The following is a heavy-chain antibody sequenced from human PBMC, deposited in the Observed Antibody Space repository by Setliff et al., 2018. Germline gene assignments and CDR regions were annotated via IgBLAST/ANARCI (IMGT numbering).Heavy chain of an antibody. V-gene: IGHV1-2*02. Sequence: ASVKVSCKASGYTFTGYYFHWVRQAPGQGLEWMGWINPNNGDTKSAQKFQGRLTMTRDTSISTAYMDLGSLRSDDTAVYYCARDFNGLALGFWGQGTLVTVSS. J-gene: IGHJ4*02. D-gene: IGHD3-3*02. CDR2: INPNNGDT. CDR3: ARDFNGLALGF. CDR1: GYTFTGYY.